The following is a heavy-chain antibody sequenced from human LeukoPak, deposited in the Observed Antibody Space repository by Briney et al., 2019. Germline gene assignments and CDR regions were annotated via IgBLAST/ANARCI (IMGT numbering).Heavy chain of an antibody. CDR3: ARDQVRDWYPYGMDV. V-gene: IGHV3-33*01. CDR1: GFTFSSYG. CDR2: IWYDGSNK. J-gene: IGHJ6*02. D-gene: IGHD3/OR15-3a*01. Sequence: GGSLRLSCAASGFTFSSYGMHWVRQAPGKGLEWVAVIWYDGSNKYYADSVKGRFTISRDNSKNTLYLQMNSLRAEDTAVYYCARDQVRDWYPYGMDVWGQGTTVTVPS.